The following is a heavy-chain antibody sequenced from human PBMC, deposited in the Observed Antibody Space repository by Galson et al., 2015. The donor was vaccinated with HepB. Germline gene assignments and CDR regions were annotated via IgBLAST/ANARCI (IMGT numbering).Heavy chain of an antibody. J-gene: IGHJ4*02. Sequence: SLRLSCAASGFTFSSYAMSWVRQAPGKGLEWVSAISGSGGSTYYADSVKGRFTISRDNSKNTLYLQMNSLRAEDTAVYYCAKRKYYYDSSGYSPFDYWGQGTLVTVSS. D-gene: IGHD3-22*01. CDR3: AKRKYYYDSSGYSPFDY. CDR2: ISGSGGST. V-gene: IGHV3-23*01. CDR1: GFTFSSYA.